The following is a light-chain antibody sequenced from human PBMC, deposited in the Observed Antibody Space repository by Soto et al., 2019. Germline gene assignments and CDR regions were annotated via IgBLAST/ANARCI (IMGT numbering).Light chain of an antibody. CDR3: QQYNSYPYT. CDR1: QNINNW. V-gene: IGKV1-5*03. Sequence: DIQMTQSPSTLSASVGDRVTITCRASQNINNWLAWYQQKPGMAPRFLIYRASSLESGVPSRFSGSRSGTDFTLTISSRQPDDFATYYCQQYNSYPYTFGQGTKLEIK. J-gene: IGKJ2*01. CDR2: RAS.